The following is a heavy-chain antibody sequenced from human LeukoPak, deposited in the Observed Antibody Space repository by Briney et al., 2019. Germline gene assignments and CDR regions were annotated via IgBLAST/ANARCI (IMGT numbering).Heavy chain of an antibody. D-gene: IGHD1-14*01. Sequence: PGGSLRLSCAASGFTFSSYEMNWVRQAPGKGLEWVSYIVTSGSTIYYADSVKGRFTISRDNAKNSLYLQMNSLRDEDTAVYYCARILGLTLDYWGQGALVTVSS. CDR3: ARILGLTLDY. V-gene: IGHV3-48*03. CDR1: GFTFSSYE. CDR2: IVTSGSTI. J-gene: IGHJ4*02.